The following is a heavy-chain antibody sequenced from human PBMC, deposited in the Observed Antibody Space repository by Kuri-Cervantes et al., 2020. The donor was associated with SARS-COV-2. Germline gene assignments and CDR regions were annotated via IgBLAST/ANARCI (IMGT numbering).Heavy chain of an antibody. CDR3: ARDSYGDSFDY. J-gene: IGHJ4*02. Sequence: GESLKISCAASGFTFSDHYMDWVRQAPGKGLEWVSYISSSSSTIYYADSVKGRFTISRDNAKNSLYLQMNSLRAEDTAVYYCARDSYGDSFDYWGQGTLVTVSS. V-gene: IGHV3-48*01. CDR2: ISSSSSTI. CDR1: GFTFSDHY. D-gene: IGHD4-17*01.